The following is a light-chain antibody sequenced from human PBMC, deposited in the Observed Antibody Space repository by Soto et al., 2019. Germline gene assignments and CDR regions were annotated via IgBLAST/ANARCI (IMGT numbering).Light chain of an antibody. CDR1: QSVSSD. CDR3: QQSNNWPLT. Sequence: EIVLTQSPATLSVSPGERATLSCRASQSVSSDLAWFQQKPGQAPRLLIYGASTRATGIPARFSGSGSGTEFTLTISSLQSEDFAIYYCQQSNNWPLTFGGGTNVEVK. J-gene: IGKJ4*01. CDR2: GAS. V-gene: IGKV3-15*01.